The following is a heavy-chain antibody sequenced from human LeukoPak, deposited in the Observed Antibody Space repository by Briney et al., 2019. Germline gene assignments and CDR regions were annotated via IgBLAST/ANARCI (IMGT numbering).Heavy chain of an antibody. Sequence: PGGSLSLSCAASGFTFSSYAMSWVRQAPGKGLEWVSAISASGGSTYYADSVKGRFTISRDNSKNTLFLRMNSLRAEDTAVYYCAKDHSSGWPYCFPYWGQGTLVTVSS. CDR1: GFTFSSYA. V-gene: IGHV3-23*01. CDR3: AKDHSSGWPYCFPY. J-gene: IGHJ4*02. CDR2: ISASGGST. D-gene: IGHD6-19*01.